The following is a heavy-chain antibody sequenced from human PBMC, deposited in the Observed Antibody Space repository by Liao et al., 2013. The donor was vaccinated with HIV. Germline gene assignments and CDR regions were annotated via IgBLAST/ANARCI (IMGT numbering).Heavy chain of an antibody. Sequence: QVQLHASGPGLVKPSETLSLTCTVSGGSISTYYWSWVRQPAGKGLEWIGRIHISGNTNYNPSLKSRVNMSVDTSKNQFSLKLSSVTAADTAVYYCAREEFTSSYDSIDYYYYMDVWGRGTTVTVTS. J-gene: IGHJ6*03. D-gene: IGHD5-12*01. CDR1: GGSISTYY. V-gene: IGHV4-4*07. CDR2: IHISGNT. CDR3: AREEFTSSYDSIDYYYYMDV.